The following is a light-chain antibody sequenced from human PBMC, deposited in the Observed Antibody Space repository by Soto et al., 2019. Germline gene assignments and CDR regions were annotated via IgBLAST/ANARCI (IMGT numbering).Light chain of an antibody. J-gene: IGKJ3*01. Sequence: DIVMTQSPLSLPVTPGEPASISCRSSQSLLHSNGYNYLDWYLQKPGQSPQLLIYLGSYRASGVPDRFSGSGSGTYFTLKISRVEAEDVGVYYCQQYFNWPLTWTFGPGTKVDIK. V-gene: IGKV2-28*01. CDR1: QSLLHSNGYNY. CDR2: LGS. CDR3: QQYFNWPLTWT.